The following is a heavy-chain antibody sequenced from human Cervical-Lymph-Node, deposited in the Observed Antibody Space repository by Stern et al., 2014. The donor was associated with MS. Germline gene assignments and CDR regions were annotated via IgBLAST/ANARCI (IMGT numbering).Heavy chain of an antibody. J-gene: IGHJ6*02. CDR2: TRAPRGNS. Sequence: VQLVESGGEVKKPGASVKVSCKASGFTLTTYGISWVRQAPGPGLEGLGWTRAPRGNSKYAQNIQGRVTMTTDTSTDTDYMELRSLTSDDTAVDYCARDHVVVVPAGNGFGPPDVWGQGATVTVSS. V-gene: IGHV1-18*01. CDR3: ARDHVVVVPAGNGFGPPDV. CDR1: GFTLTTYG. D-gene: IGHD2-15*01.